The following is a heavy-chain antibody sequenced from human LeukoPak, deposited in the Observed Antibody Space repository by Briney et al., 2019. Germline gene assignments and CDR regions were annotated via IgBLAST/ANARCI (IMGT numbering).Heavy chain of an antibody. Sequence: GGSPRLSCTASGFTFSGYWMNWVRRAPGKGLVWVSRIGSDGGSTTYADSVKGRFTISRDNAKNTLYLQMTSLRAEDTAVYYCARGGSGNFYYWGQGTLVTVSS. CDR3: ARGGSGNFYY. CDR1: GFTFSGYW. D-gene: IGHD1-26*01. V-gene: IGHV3-74*03. J-gene: IGHJ4*02. CDR2: IGSDGGST.